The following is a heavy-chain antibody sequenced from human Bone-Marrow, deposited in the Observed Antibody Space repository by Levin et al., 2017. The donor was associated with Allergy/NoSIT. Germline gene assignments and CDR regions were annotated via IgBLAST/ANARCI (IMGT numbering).Heavy chain of an antibody. CDR2: ISWNTNSL. CDR1: GFTFDDYA. J-gene: IGHJ4*02. D-gene: IGHD3-22*01. CDR3: AKDISADYYDSRGYDPGFDY. V-gene: IGHV3-9*01. Sequence: SLKISCAASGFTFDDYAMHWVRQPPGKGLEWVSGISWNTNSLGYADSVKGRFTISRDNAKNSLSLQMNSLRAEDTAFYYCAKDISADYYDSRGYDPGFDYWGQGTLVAVSS.